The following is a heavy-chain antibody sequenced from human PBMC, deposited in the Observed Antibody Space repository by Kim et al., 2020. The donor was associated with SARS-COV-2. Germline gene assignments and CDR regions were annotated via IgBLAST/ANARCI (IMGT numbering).Heavy chain of an antibody. CDR3: ARVVVGAPLDY. J-gene: IGHJ4*02. CDR1: GGSFSGYY. Sequence: SETLSLTCAVYGGSFSGYYWSWIRQPPGKGLEWIGEINHSGSTNYNPSLKSRVTISVDTSKNQFSLKLSSVTAADTAVYYCARVVVGAPLDYWGQGTLVT. D-gene: IGHD1-26*01. V-gene: IGHV4-34*01. CDR2: INHSGST.